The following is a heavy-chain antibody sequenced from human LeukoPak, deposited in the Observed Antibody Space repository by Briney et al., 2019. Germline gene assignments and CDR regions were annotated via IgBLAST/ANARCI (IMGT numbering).Heavy chain of an antibody. CDR2: INPSGGRT. CDR1: GYTFTSYY. Sequence: ASVKVSCKAPGYTFTSYYMHWVRQAPGQGLEWMGMINPSGGRTTYAQKFQGRVTMTRDTSTSTANIELYSLRSDDTAVYYCTRGGRDYGDTRFDPWGQGTLVTVSS. J-gene: IGHJ5*02. V-gene: IGHV1-46*01. CDR3: TRGGRDYGDTRFDP. D-gene: IGHD4-17*01.